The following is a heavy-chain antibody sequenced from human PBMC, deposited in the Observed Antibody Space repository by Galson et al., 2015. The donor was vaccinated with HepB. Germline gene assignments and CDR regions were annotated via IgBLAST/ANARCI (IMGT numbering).Heavy chain of an antibody. Sequence: SLRLSCAASGFTFSSYGGHWVRQAPGKGLEWVAFISYDGNNKWYADSWKGRFTISRDESENTLYLLMNSLRVEDTAVYYCARDYSGSYCIDYWGQGTTVTVSS. V-gene: IGHV3-30*03. CDR1: GFTFSSYG. CDR3: ARDYSGSYCIDY. CDR2: ISYDGNNK. D-gene: IGHD1-26*01. J-gene: IGHJ4*03.